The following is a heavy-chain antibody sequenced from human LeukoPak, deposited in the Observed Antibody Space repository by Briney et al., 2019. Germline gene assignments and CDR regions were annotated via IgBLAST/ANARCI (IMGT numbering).Heavy chain of an antibody. CDR3: MGADYGGH. V-gene: IGHV4-4*02. CDR2: IWHSGTT. J-gene: IGHJ4*02. Sequence: SETLSLTCAVSGASIISNNWWSWVRQPSGKGLEWIGEIWHSGTTNYNPSLKSRVTISVDSSKNQFSLKLNSVTAADTAVYYCMGADYGGHWGQGTLVTVSS. D-gene: IGHD4-17*01. CDR1: GASIISNNW.